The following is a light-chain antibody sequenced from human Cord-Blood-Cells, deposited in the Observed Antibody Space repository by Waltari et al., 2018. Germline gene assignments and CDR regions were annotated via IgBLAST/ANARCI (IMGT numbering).Light chain of an antibody. V-gene: IGLV2-14*04. CDR3: SSYTSSSTWV. CDR2: DVS. CDR1: DVGRYNY. Sequence: DVGRYNYVSWYQQLPGKAPKLMIYDVSKRPSGVSNRFSGSKSGNTASLTISGLQAEDEADYYCSSYTSSSTWVFGGGTKLTVL. J-gene: IGLJ3*02.